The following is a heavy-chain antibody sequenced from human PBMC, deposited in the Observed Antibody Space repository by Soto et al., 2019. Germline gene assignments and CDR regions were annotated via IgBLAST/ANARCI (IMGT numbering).Heavy chain of an antibody. Sequence: QVQLQESGPGLVKPSETLSLTCTVSGGSISSYYWSWIRQPPGKGLEWIGYIYYSGSTNYNPSLKSRVTISVDTSKNQFSLKLSSVTAADTAVYYCARVGAAAVFDDWGQGTLVTVSS. CDR1: GGSISSYY. CDR2: IYYSGST. J-gene: IGHJ4*02. CDR3: ARVGAAAVFDD. V-gene: IGHV4-59*01. D-gene: IGHD6-13*01.